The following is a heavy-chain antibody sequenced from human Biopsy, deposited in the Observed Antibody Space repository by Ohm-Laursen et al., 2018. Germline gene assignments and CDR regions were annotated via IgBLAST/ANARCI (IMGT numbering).Heavy chain of an antibody. J-gene: IGHJ5*01. D-gene: IGHD3-9*01. CDR3: AKQGATIWASFDS. Sequence: GSLRLSCAASGFTFSNYAMSWVRQAPGKGLEWVSTITSSGGTTYFADSVKGRFTISRDNSKNRLYLQMNSLRGEDTAVYYCAKQGATIWASFDSWGQGTLVTVSS. CDR2: ITSSGGTT. V-gene: IGHV3-23*01. CDR1: GFTFSNYA.